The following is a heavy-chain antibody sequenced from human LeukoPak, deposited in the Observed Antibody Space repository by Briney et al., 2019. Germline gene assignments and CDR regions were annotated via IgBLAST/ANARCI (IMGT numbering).Heavy chain of an antibody. Sequence: GGSLRLSCAASGFSFSDFYMTWIRQAPGKGLEWISYISSSGSTLYYADSVKGRFTISRDNAKNSLYLQMNSLRAEDTAVYYCDDFWTGEDHWGQGTLVTVSS. V-gene: IGHV3-11*04. CDR2: ISSSGSTL. D-gene: IGHD3/OR15-3a*01. J-gene: IGHJ4*02. CDR1: GFSFSDFY. CDR3: DDFWTGEDH.